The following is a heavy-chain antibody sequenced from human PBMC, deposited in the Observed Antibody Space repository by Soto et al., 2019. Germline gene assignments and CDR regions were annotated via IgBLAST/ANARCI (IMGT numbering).Heavy chain of an antibody. CDR2: IGTVGDT. V-gene: IGHV3-13*01. Sequence: GGSLRLSCAASGFTFSSYDMHWVRQATGKGLEWVSAIGTVGDTYYPGSVKGRFTISRENAKNSLYLQMNSLRAGDTAVYYCARASDYDFWRSGFDPWGQGTLVTVSS. CDR3: ARASDYDFWRSGFDP. J-gene: IGHJ5*02. CDR1: GFTFSSYD. D-gene: IGHD3-3*01.